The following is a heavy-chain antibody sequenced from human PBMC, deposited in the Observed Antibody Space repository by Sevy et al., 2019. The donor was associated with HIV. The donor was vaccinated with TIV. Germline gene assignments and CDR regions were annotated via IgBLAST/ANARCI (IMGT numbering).Heavy chain of an antibody. Sequence: SETLSPTCTVSGGSVSSGSYYWSWIRQPPGKGLEWIGYIYYSGSTNYNPSLKSRVTISVDTSKNQFSLKLSSVTAADTAVYYCARVVNWNDDYDSGFDPWGQGTLVTVSS. CDR3: ARVVNWNDDYDSGFDP. D-gene: IGHD1-1*01. CDR1: GGSVSSGSYY. V-gene: IGHV4-61*01. CDR2: IYYSGST. J-gene: IGHJ5*02.